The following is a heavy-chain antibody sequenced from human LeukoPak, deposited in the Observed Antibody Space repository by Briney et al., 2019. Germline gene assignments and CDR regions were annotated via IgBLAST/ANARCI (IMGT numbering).Heavy chain of an antibody. CDR2: INHSGST. CDR1: GGSFSDYY. CDR3: ARVMVGYMDV. Sequence: SETLSLTCAVYGGSFSDYYWSWIRQPPGKGLEWIGEINHSGSTNYNPSLKSRVTISVDTSKNQFSLKLSSVTAADTAVYYCARVMVGYMDVWGKGTTVTVSS. D-gene: IGHD2-8*01. J-gene: IGHJ6*03. V-gene: IGHV4-34*01.